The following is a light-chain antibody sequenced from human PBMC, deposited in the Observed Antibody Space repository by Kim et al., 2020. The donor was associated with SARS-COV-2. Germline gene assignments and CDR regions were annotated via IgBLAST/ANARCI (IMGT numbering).Light chain of an antibody. CDR1: QSIGSN. CDR3: QQYDKWPRT. V-gene: IGKV3-15*01. J-gene: IGKJ1*01. CDR2: AAF. Sequence: VSPGERATPSLGGRQSIGSNLAWVKRKPGQPPRLLNYAAFTRATAIPDRFSGSGSGTEFTLTISSPQSDEFAVYFCQQYDKWPRTFGQGTKVDIK.